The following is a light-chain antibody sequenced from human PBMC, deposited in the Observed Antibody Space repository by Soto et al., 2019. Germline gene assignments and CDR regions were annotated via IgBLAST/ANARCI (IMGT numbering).Light chain of an antibody. CDR2: EDT. CDR1: SSDVGSYNL. CDR3: CSYTGSSTYYV. J-gene: IGLJ1*01. Sequence: QSALTQPASVSESPGQSITISCTGTSSDVGSYNLVSWYQQYPGKVPKVIIFEDTQRPSGVSNRFSGSKSGNTASLTISGLQAEDEADYYCCSYTGSSTYYVFGTGTKVTVL. V-gene: IGLV2-23*01.